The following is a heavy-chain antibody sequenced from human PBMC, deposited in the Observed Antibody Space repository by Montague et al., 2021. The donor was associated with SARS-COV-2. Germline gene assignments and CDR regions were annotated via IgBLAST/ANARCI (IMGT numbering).Heavy chain of an antibody. D-gene: IGHD3-10*01. J-gene: IGHJ2*01. CDR1: GGSISSSHW. CDR3: ARVFRTYGYGGQYWYFDL. Sequence: SETLSLTCAVSGGSISSSHWWSWVRQPPGKGLEWIGEIYHSGSTNYNPSLKSRVTISIDKSKNQFSLKLGSVTAADTAVYYCARVFRTYGYGGQYWYFDLWGRGTLVTVSS. V-gene: IGHV4-4*02. CDR2: IYHSGST.